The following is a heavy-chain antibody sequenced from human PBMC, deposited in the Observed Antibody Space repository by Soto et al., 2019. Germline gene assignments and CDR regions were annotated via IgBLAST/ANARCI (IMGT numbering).Heavy chain of an antibody. V-gene: IGHV3-48*03. D-gene: IGHD6-25*01. Sequence: GGSLRLSCAASGFTFSSYDMNWVRQAPGKGLEWVSYITSSGSTTYYANSVKGRFTISRDKAKNSLYLQMNSLSAEDTAVYYFARHPSGAFYYYYYGMDVWGQGTTVTVS. J-gene: IGHJ6*02. CDR2: ITSSGSTT. CDR1: GFTFSSYD. CDR3: ARHPSGAFYYYYYGMDV.